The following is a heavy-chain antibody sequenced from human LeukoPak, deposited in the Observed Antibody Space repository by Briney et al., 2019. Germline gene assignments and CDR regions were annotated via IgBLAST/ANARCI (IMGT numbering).Heavy chain of an antibody. J-gene: IGHJ5*01. V-gene: IGHV3-73*01. CDR2: IRSKTNNYAT. D-gene: IGHD5-24*01. CDR3: AKDDNWLQFES. Sequence: GGSLRLSCAASGFTFSGSAMHWVRQASGKGLEWVGRIRSKTNNYATEYAASVKGRFTISRDDSKNTAYLQMNSLKSEDTAVYYCAKDDNWLQFESWGQGTLVTVSS. CDR1: GFTFSGSA.